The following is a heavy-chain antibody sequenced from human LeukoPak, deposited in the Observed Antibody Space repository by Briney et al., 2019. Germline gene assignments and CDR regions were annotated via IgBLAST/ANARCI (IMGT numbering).Heavy chain of an antibody. D-gene: IGHD4-17*01. CDR2: ISYDGSNK. Sequence: PGGSLRLSCAASGFTFSSYAMHWVRQAPGKGLEWVAVISYDGSNKYYADSVKGRSTISRDNSKNTLYLQMNSLRAEDTAVYYCARGSTVTTEDYYYGMDVWGQGTTVTVSS. CDR1: GFTFSSYA. J-gene: IGHJ6*02. CDR3: ARGSTVTTEDYYYGMDV. V-gene: IGHV3-30-3*01.